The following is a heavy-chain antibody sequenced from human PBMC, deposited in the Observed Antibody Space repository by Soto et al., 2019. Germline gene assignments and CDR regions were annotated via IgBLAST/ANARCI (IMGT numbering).Heavy chain of an antibody. V-gene: IGHV1-18*04. D-gene: IGHD1-7*01. CDR1: GYTFTSYG. J-gene: IGHJ6*02. CDR2: SSAYNGNT. Sequence: QVQLVQSGAEVKKPGASVKVSCKASGYTFTSYGISWVRQAPGQGLEGMGWSSAYNGNTNHAQKLGGRATMTTATSTSTAYMELRSLRSDDTAVYYGARRYNWNYGGDYYGMDVWGQGTTVTVSS. CDR3: ARRYNWNYGGDYYGMDV.